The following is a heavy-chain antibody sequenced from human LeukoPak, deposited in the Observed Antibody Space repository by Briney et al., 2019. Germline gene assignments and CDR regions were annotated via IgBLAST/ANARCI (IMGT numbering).Heavy chain of an antibody. CDR2: ISGSGGST. J-gene: IGHJ6*03. D-gene: IGHD3-16*01. CDR3: AKDTAVYDYMDV. CDR1: GFTFSSYA. Sequence: GGSLRLSCAASGFTFSSYAMSWVRQAPGKGQEWVSAISGSGGSTYYADSVKGRFTISRDNSKNTLYLQMNSLRAEDTAVYYCAKDTAVYDYMDVWGKGTTVTVSS. V-gene: IGHV3-23*01.